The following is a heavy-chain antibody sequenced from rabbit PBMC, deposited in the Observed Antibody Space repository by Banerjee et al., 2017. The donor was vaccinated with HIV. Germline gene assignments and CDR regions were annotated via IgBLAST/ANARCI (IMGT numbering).Heavy chain of an antibody. CDR1: GFSFSSSYW. CDR3: ARSWNTGGVADYGYASRLDL. CDR2: IYTGSGST. D-gene: IGHD6-1*01. V-gene: IGHV1S45*01. Sequence: EESGGDLVKPEGSLTLTCTASGFSFSSSYWICWVRQAPGKGLEWIACIYTGSGSTYYASWAKGRFTISKTSSTTVTLQMTSLTAADTATYFCARSWNTGGVADYGYASRLDLWGPGTLVTVS. J-gene: IGHJ3*01.